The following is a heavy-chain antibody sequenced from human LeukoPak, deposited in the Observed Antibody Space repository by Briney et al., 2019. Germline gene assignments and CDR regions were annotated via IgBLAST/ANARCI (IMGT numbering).Heavy chain of an antibody. CDR2: ISYDGSNK. Sequence: GGSLRLSCAASGFTFSSYGMHWVRQAPGKGLEWVAVISYDGSNKYYADSVKGRFTISRDNSKNTLYLQMNSLRAEDTAVYYCAKAKVGATWFDPWGQGTLVTVSS. V-gene: IGHV3-30*18. D-gene: IGHD1-26*01. CDR3: AKAKVGATWFDP. CDR1: GFTFSSYG. J-gene: IGHJ5*02.